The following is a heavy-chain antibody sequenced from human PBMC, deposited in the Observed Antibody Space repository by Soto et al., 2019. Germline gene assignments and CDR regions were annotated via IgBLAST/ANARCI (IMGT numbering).Heavy chain of an antibody. J-gene: IGHJ6*02. CDR3: ARVTDYGDHGDYYCMDV. CDR2: IYSGGST. V-gene: IGHV3-53*01. D-gene: IGHD4-17*01. Sequence: PGGSLRLSCAASGFTVSSNYMSWVRQAPGKGLEWVSVIYSGGSTYYADSVKGRFTISRDNSKNTLYLQMNSLRAEDTAVYYCARVTDYGDHGDYYCMDVWGQGTTVTVSS. CDR1: GFTVSSNY.